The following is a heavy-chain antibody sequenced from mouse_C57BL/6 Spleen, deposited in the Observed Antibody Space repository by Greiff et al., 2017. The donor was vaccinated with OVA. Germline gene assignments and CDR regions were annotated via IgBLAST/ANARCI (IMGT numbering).Heavy chain of an antibody. CDR1: GYSITSGYY. V-gene: IGHV3-6*01. J-gene: IGHJ2*01. CDR2: ISYDGSN. CDR3: AREELIFDY. D-gene: IGHD4-1*01. Sequence: EVKLQESGPGLVKPSQSLSLTCSVTGYSITSGYYWNWIRQFPGNKLEWMGYISYDGSNNYNPSLKNRISITRDTSKNQFFLKLNSVTTEDTATYYCAREELIFDYWGQGTTLTVSS.